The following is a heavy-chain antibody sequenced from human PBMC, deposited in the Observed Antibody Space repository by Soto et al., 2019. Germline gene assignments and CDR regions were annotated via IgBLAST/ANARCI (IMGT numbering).Heavy chain of an antibody. Sequence: VASVKVSCKASGGTFSSYAISWVRQAPGQGLEWMGGIIPIFGTANYAQKFQGRVTITADESTSTAYMELSSLRSEDTAVYYCARDPQHIAAAGTFPYYYGMDVWGQGTTLTVSS. CDR3: ARDPQHIAAAGTFPYYYGMDV. V-gene: IGHV1-69*13. D-gene: IGHD6-13*01. CDR1: GGTFSSYA. CDR2: IIPIFGTA. J-gene: IGHJ6*02.